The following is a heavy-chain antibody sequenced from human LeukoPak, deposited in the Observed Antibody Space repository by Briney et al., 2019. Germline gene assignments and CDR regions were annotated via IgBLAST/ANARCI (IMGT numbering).Heavy chain of an antibody. CDR3: ARDSTRGWLHRAFDI. V-gene: IGHV4-31*03. D-gene: IGHD5-24*01. CDR1: GGSITSGDYY. Sequence: SETLSLTCTVSGGSITSGDYYWTWIRQLPGKGLEWIGYIYHSGNTYYNPSLKSRVIISVDTSKNQFSLKSNSVTAADTAVYYCARDSTRGWLHRAFDIWGQGTMVTVSS. CDR2: IYHSGNT. J-gene: IGHJ3*02.